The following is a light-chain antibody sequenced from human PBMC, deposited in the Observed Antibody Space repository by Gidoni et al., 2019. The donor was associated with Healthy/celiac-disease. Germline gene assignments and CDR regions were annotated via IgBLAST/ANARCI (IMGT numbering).Light chain of an antibody. V-gene: IGLV2-23*02. CDR1: SSDVGSYNL. J-gene: IGLJ1*01. CDR3: CSYAGSVYV. CDR2: EVS. Sequence: QSALTQPASVSGCPGQSITISCTGTSSDVGSYNLVSWYQQHPGKAPKLMIYEVSKRPSGVSNRFSGSKSGNTASLTISGLQAEDEADYYCCSYAGSVYVFGTGTKVTVL.